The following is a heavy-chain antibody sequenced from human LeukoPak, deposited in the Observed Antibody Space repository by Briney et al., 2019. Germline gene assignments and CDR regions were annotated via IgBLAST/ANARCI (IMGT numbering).Heavy chain of an antibody. CDR1: GYTFTSYY. CDR2: ISAYNGNT. CDR3: AGLSKSGSYEY. D-gene: IGHD1-26*01. J-gene: IGHJ4*02. Sequence: ASVKVSCKASGYTFTSYYMHWVRQAPGQGLEWMGWISAYNGNTNYAQKLQGRVTMTTDTSTGTAYMELRSLRSDDTAVYYCAGLSKSGSYEYWGQGTLVTVSS. V-gene: IGHV1-18*04.